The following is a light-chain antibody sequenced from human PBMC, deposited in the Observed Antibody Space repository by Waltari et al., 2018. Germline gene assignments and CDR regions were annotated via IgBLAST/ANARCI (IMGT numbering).Light chain of an antibody. CDR3: QSYDTSNHNVV. Sequence: NFMLTQPHSVSESPGKTLLISCPRSSGSLASKYLPWYQQRPGRAPTTVIYEDNERPSGVPDRFSGSIDSSSNSASLTISGLKTEDEADYYCQSYDTSNHNVVFGGGTKLTVL. CDR1: SGSLASKY. CDR2: EDN. J-gene: IGLJ2*01. V-gene: IGLV6-57*03.